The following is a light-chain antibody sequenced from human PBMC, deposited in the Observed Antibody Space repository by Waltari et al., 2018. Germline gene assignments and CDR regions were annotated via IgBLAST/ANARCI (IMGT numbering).Light chain of an antibody. CDR2: GAS. Sequence: EIVMTQSPATLSVSPGEKATPSCRASQSVSNNLAWYQQKRDQAPRLLFYGASARATDVPARFSGSGSGTDFTLTISSLQSEDFAVYYCQQYNVWPYTFGQGTKLEIK. CDR3: QQYNVWPYT. J-gene: IGKJ2*01. CDR1: QSVSNN. V-gene: IGKV3-15*01.